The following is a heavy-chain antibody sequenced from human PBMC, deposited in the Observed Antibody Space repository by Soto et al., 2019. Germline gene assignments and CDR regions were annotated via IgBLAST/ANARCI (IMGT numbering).Heavy chain of an antibody. J-gene: IGHJ4*02. D-gene: IGHD2-15*01. CDR2: INPNSGGT. V-gene: IGHV1-2*02. CDR3: ARDACSGGSCYSPEFDY. CDR1: GYSFTGYY. Sequence: SVELSCKASGYSFTGYYMHWVRQAPGRGLEWMGWINPNSGGTNYAQKFQGRVTMTRDTSISTAYMELSRLRSDDTAVYYCARDACSGGSCYSPEFDYWGQGTLVTVSS.